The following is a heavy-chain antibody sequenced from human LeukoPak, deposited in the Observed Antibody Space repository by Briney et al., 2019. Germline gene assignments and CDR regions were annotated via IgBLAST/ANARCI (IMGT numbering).Heavy chain of an antibody. CDR3: ARGDFDFDS. CDR1: GYTFVTYG. J-gene: IGHJ4*02. V-gene: IGHV1-18*01. CDR2: INPHTGDT. Sequence: GASVKASCKASGYTFVTYGISWVRQAPGQGLEWMGWINPHTGDTKNAQKFHDRVTMTADPFTDTAYMELRSLRSDDTGVYYCARGDFDFDSWGQGTLVTVS. D-gene: IGHD2-21*01.